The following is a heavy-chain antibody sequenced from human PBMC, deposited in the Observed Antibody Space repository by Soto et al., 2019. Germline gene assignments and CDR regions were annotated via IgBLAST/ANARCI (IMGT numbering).Heavy chain of an antibody. CDR3: ARGRRLVVPAAILDY. D-gene: IGHD2-2*01. Sequence: QVQLVESGGGVVQPGRSLRLSCAASGFTFSSYGMHWVRQAPGKGLEWVAVIWYDGSNKYYADSVKGRFTISRDNSKNTLYQQMNSLRDEDTAVYYCARGRRLVVPAAILDYWGQGTLVTVSS. CDR2: IWYDGSNK. CDR1: GFTFSSYG. J-gene: IGHJ4*02. V-gene: IGHV3-33*01.